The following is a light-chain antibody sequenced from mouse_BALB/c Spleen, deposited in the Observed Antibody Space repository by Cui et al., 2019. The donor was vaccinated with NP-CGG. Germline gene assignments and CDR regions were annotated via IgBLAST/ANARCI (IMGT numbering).Light chain of an antibody. CDR3: ALWYSNHWV. Sequence: GVVTQESAITTSPGETVTLTCRSSTGAVTTSNYANWVQEKPDHLFTGLIGGTNNRAPGVPARFSGSLIGDKAALTITGAQTEDEAIYFCALWYSNHWVFGGGTKLTVL. J-gene: IGLJ1*01. CDR1: TGAVTTSNY. CDR2: GTN. V-gene: IGLV1*01.